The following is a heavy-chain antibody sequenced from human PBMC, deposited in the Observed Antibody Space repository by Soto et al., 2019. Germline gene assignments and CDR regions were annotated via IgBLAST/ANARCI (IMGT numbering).Heavy chain of an antibody. D-gene: IGHD3-3*02. CDR1: GFTFSAYW. V-gene: IGHV3-7*01. CDR3: ARDISEGFY. Sequence: GGSLRLSCAASGFTFSAYWMSWVRQAPGRGLEWVADTKKDGSENHYVDAVKGRFTISRDNAKNSLYLQMNSLRAEDTAVYYCARDISEGFYWGQGTLVTVSS. J-gene: IGHJ4*02. CDR2: TKKDGSEN.